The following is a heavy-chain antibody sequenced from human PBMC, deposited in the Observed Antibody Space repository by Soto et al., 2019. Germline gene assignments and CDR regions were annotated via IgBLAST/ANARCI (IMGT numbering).Heavy chain of an antibody. CDR1: GDSITSNSYF. CDR2: IYYSGTT. J-gene: IGHJ4*02. CDR3: ARHFSVDYFDY. V-gene: IGHV4-39*01. Sequence: PSETRSLTCTVSGDSITSNSYFWAWIRQPPGKGLEWIGSIYYSGTTYYNPSLRSRVTISVDSSKNQFSLKLSSVTAADTAVYYCARHFSVDYFDYWGQGALVTVSS.